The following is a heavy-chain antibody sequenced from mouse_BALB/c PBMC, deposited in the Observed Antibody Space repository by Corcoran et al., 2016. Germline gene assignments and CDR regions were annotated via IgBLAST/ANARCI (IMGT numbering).Heavy chain of an antibody. V-gene: IGHV9-3-1*01. D-gene: IGHD2-1*01. CDR1: GYTFTNYG. J-gene: IGHJ2*01. Sequence: QIQLVQSGPELKKPGETVKISCKASGYTFTNYGMNWVKQVPGKGLKWMGWINTYTGEPTYADDFKGRFAFSLETSASTAFLQINNLKNEDTATYFCARSGNYEVFFDYWGQCTTLTVSS. CDR2: INTYTGEP. CDR3: ARSGNYEVFFDY.